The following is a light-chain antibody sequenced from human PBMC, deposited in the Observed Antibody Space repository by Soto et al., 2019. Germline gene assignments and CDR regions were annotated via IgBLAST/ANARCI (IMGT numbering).Light chain of an antibody. CDR1: QSISSY. CDR3: QQSYSTTWT. V-gene: IGKV1-39*01. Sequence: IQMTQSPSSLSASVGDRVTITCRASQSISSYLNWYQQKPGKAPKLLIYAASSLQSGVPSRFSGSGSETDFTLTVSSLQPEDFATYSCQQSYSTTWTFCQGAKVDVK. CDR2: AAS. J-gene: IGKJ1*01.